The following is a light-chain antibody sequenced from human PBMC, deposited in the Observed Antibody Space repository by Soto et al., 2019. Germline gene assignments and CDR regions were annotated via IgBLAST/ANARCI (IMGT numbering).Light chain of an antibody. V-gene: IGKV1-39*01. CDR1: QSIRNY. CDR3: QQCYSTPT. Sequence: DIQMTQSPSSLSASVGDRVTITCRASQSIRNYLHWYQQKPGKAPKVLIYGASTLQSGVPSRFSGSGSGTAFTLNTSSLQPEDFATYDCQQCYSTPTFGQGTKLEIK. CDR2: GAS. J-gene: IGKJ2*01.